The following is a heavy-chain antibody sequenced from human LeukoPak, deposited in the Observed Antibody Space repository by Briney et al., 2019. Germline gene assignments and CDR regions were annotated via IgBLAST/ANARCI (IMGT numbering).Heavy chain of an antibody. CDR3: ARRIQGMAPYYFDY. CDR1: GVTFSSDL. CDR2: INSVGGST. D-gene: IGHD5-24*01. J-gene: IGHJ4*02. V-gene: IGHV3-74*01. Sequence: GGALRLSCTASGVTFSSDLMHWVRQAPGKGLVCVSRINSVGGSTRYADSVKGRFTISRDNAKNTLYLQMNSLRAEDSAVYYCARRIQGMAPYYFDYWGQGTLVTVSS.